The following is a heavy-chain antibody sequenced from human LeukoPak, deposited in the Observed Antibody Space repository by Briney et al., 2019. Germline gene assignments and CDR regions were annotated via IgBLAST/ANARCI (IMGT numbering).Heavy chain of an antibody. CDR2: IYYSGST. CDR1: GVSISSDCYN. V-gene: IGHV4-61*01. D-gene: IGHD2/OR15-2a*01. J-gene: IGHJ4*01. Sequence: SETLSLTCTVSGVSISSDCYNWSWIRQHPGKGLEWIGYIYYSGSTNYNPSLTSRVTISVDTSKSQFSLKMISVTDADTAVYYSATIYCNSIRCFHFWCHGTLVTVSS. CDR3: ATIYCNSIRCFHF.